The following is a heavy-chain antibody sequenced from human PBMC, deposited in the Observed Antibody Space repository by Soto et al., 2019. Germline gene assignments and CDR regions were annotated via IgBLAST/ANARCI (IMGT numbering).Heavy chain of an antibody. V-gene: IGHV3-23*01. Sequence: TGGSLRLSCAASGFTFSSYVMSWVRQAPGKGLEWVSAISGSGSTYYADSVKGRFTISRDNSKNTLYLQMNSLRAEDTAVYYCAKDGWYSSGWYSDFDYWGQGTLVTVSS. J-gene: IGHJ4*02. CDR3: AKDGWYSSGWYSDFDY. CDR2: ISGSGST. D-gene: IGHD6-19*01. CDR1: GFTFSSYV.